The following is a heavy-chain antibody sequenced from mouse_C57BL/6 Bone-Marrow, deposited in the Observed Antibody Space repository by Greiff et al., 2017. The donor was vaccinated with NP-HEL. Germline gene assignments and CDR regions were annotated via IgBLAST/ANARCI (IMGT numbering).Heavy chain of an antibody. CDR1: GYTFTSYW. Sequence: VQLQQPGAELVRPGSSVKLSCKASGYTFTSYWMHWVKQRPIQGLEWIGNIDPSDSETHYNQKFKDKATLTVDKSSSTAYMQLSSLTSEDSAVYYCARSLYSNYDYFDVWGTGTTVTVSS. CDR2: IDPSDSET. J-gene: IGHJ1*03. D-gene: IGHD2-5*01. V-gene: IGHV1-52*01. CDR3: ARSLYSNYDYFDV.